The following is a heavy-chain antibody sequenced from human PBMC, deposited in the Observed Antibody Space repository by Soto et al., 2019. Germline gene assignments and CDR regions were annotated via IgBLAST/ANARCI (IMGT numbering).Heavy chain of an antibody. Sequence: GGSLRLSCAASGFTFSSYGMHWVRQAPGKGLEWVAVISYDGSNKYYAESVKGRFTISRDNSKNTLYLQMNSLSVEDTAVYYCATSYGNAWYTYWGQGTQVTVSS. V-gene: IGHV3-30*03. J-gene: IGHJ4*02. D-gene: IGHD6-13*01. CDR3: ATSYGNAWYTY. CDR2: ISYDGSNK. CDR1: GFTFSSYG.